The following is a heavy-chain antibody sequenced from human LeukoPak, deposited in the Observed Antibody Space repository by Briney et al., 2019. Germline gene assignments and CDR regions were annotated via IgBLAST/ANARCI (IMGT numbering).Heavy chain of an antibody. D-gene: IGHD1-26*01. CDR3: ARDPYSGSYGPYYYYYMDV. V-gene: IGHV3-11*04. J-gene: IGHJ6*03. Sequence: GGSLRLSCAASGFTFSDYNMRWIRQAPGKGLEWVSSISRSGSTKYYADSVKGRFTISRDNAKNSLYLQMDSLRVEDTAVYYCARDPYSGSYGPYYYYYMDVWGKGTTVTISS. CDR1: GFTFSDYN. CDR2: ISRSGSTK.